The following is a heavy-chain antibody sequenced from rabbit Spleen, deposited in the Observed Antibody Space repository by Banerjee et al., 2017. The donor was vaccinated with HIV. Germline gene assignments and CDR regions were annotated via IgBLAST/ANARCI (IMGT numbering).Heavy chain of an antibody. Sequence: QQLVESGGGLVKPGASLTLTCKASGFSFSSGYDMCWVRQAPGKGLEWIACIAGSSSGFTYSATWAKGRFTISKTSSTTVTLQMTSLTAADTATYFCARDTGSSFSSYGMDLWGQGTLVTVS. D-gene: IGHD8-1*01. CDR3: ARDTGSSFSSYGMDL. J-gene: IGHJ6*01. V-gene: IGHV1S40*01. CDR1: GFSFSSGYD. CDR2: IAGSSSGFT.